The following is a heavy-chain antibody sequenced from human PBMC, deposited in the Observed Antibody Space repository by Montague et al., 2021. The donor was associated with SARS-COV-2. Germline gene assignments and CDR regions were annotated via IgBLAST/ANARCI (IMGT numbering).Heavy chain of an antibody. V-gene: IGHV6-1*01. Sequence: CAISGDSVSSSSVAWNWIRQSPSRGLEWLGRTYYRSRWYDDYAASVKGRTTMNPDTAKNHFSLQLNSVTPEDTAVYYCARGNWVKVTGTTSDYLYYFDRWGQGTLVTVSS. CDR2: TYYRSRWYD. J-gene: IGHJ4*02. CDR1: GDSVSSSSVA. D-gene: IGHD1-7*01. CDR3: ARGNWVKVTGTTSDYLYYFDR.